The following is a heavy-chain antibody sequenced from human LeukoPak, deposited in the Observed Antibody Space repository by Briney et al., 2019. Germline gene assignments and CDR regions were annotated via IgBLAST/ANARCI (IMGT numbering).Heavy chain of an antibody. D-gene: IGHD3-10*01. CDR2: VHYSGNS. J-gene: IGHJ4*02. Sequence: PSETLSLTCTVSGGSISSNNYYWGWIRQPPGKGLEWIGSVHYSGNSYYNSSLKSRVIISVDTSKNQFSLQLSSVTAADTAVYYCARLTYYYGSGTYYNPVFDYWGQGTLVTVSS. CDR1: GGSISSNNYY. V-gene: IGHV4-39*07. CDR3: ARLTYYYGSGTYYNPVFDY.